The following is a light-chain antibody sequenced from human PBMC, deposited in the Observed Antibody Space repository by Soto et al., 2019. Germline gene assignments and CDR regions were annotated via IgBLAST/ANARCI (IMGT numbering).Light chain of an antibody. CDR3: QQGHNWPLT. CDR2: GAS. V-gene: IGKV3-15*01. CDR1: QSINSE. J-gene: IGKJ2*01. Sequence: EIVMTQSPATLSLSPGERAALSCRASQSINSELACYQQKPGQPPRLLIYGASTRAAGVPARFTGSESVSEFNLNISGLQSEAFAVYYCQQGHNWPLTFGQGTRLAI.